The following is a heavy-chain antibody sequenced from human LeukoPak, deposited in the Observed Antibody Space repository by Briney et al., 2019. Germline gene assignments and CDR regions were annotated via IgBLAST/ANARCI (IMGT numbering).Heavy chain of an antibody. D-gene: IGHD1-26*01. CDR3: ARGPVGATGDAFDI. V-gene: IGHV3-74*01. Sequence: GCLRLSREASGLTFSSNLMHCVRQAPGKRLVWGSRTNSDVRSITYADSVKGRFTISRDNAKITLYLQMDSLRAEDTAVYYCARGPVGATGDAFDIWGQGTMVTVSS. CDR1: GLTFSSNL. J-gene: IGHJ3*02. CDR2: TNSDVRSI.